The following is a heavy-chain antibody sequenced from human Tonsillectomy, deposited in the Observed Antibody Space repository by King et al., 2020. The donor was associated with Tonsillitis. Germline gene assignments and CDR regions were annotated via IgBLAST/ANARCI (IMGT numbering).Heavy chain of an antibody. Sequence: IQLVQSGPEVKKPGTSVKVFCKASGFTFTSSAMQWVRQARGQRLEWIGWIVVGSGNTNYAQKFQERVTITRDMSTSTAYMELSSLRSEDTAVYYCAAELEMATIRFDYWGQGTLVTVSS. CDR2: IVVGSGNT. CDR1: GFTFTSSA. V-gene: IGHV1-58*02. CDR3: AAELEMATIRFDY. J-gene: IGHJ4*02. D-gene: IGHD5-24*01.